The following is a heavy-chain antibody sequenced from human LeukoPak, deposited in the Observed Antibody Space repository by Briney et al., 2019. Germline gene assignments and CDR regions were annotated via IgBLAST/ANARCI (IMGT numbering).Heavy chain of an antibody. V-gene: IGHV3-53*01. D-gene: IGHD6-19*01. CDR1: YFTVSTNY. CDR2: IYSGGTT. J-gene: IGHJ4*02. CDR3: ARAPYSSGPYYFDY. Sequence: PGGSLRLSCAASYFTVSTNYMSWVRQAPGKGLEWVSVIYSGGTTYYADSVKGRSTISRDNSKNTLYLQMNSLRAEDTAVYYCARAPYSSGPYYFDYWGQGTLVTVSS.